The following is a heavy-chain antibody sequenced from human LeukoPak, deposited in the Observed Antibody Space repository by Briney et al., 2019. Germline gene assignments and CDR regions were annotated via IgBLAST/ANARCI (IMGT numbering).Heavy chain of an antibody. CDR1: GFNFNNYV. CDR3: ARRNIAAAALDY. D-gene: IGHD6-13*01. J-gene: IGHJ4*02. Sequence: GGSLRLSCAASGFNFNNYVMSWIRQAPGKGLEWVSTISGSGISTFYADSVKGRFTISRDNSKNTLFLQMNSLRAEDTAVYYCARRNIAAAALDYWGQGTLVTVSS. V-gene: IGHV3-23*01. CDR2: ISGSGIST.